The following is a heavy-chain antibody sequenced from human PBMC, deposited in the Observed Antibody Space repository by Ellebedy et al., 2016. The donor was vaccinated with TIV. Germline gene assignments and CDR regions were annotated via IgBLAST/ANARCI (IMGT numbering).Heavy chain of an antibody. CDR3: ARGVFNFSSGHDLDH. CDR1: GGSVTRYY. CDR2: IFYTGRA. D-gene: IGHD6-19*01. J-gene: IGHJ4*02. V-gene: IGHV4-59*02. Sequence: MPGGSLRLSCSVSGGSVTRYYWNWIRQSPGKGLEWIGDIFYTGRASYNPSLKSRLTISVDTSRDQFSLKLRSVTAADTAVYYCARGVFNFSSGHDLDHWGQGTLVTVSS.